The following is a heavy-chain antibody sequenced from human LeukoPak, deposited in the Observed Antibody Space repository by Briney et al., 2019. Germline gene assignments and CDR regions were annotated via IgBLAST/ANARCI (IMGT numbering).Heavy chain of an antibody. Sequence: GESLKISCKGSGYTFTSYWIGWVRQMPVKGLEWMGLIYPGDSDTRYSPSFQGQVTFSVDKSITTAYLQWSSLKASDTAMYYCARQWKWLQFIAFDYWGQGTLVTVSS. J-gene: IGHJ4*02. CDR1: GYTFTSYW. CDR3: ARQWKWLQFIAFDY. V-gene: IGHV5-51*01. D-gene: IGHD5-24*01. CDR2: IYPGDSDT.